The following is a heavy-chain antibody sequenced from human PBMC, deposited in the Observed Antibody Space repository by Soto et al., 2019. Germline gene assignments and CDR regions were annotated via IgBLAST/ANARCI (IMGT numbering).Heavy chain of an antibody. Sequence: TSETLSLTCTVSGGSMSSYSWTWIRQPPGKGLEWIGYIYYSGSTSYNPSLKSRVTISIDTSKNQFSLKVNSVTAADTAVYYCARVSSSWSNYFDYWGQGTPVTVSS. CDR1: GGSMSSYS. J-gene: IGHJ4*02. V-gene: IGHV4-59*01. CDR2: IYYSGST. D-gene: IGHD6-13*01. CDR3: ARVSSSWSNYFDY.